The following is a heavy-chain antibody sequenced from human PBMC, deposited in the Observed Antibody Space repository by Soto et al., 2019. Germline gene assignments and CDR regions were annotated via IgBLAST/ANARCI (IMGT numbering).Heavy chain of an antibody. Sequence: GGSLRLSCAASGFTFSSYAMSWVRQAPGKGLEWVSAISGSGGSTYYADSVKGRYSLSRDISDNTLRLQMNNLRVEDTAVYYCAREPRYCRGGSCSITGDAYDIWGQGTMVTVSS. D-gene: IGHD2-15*01. CDR3: AREPRYCRGGSCSITGDAYDI. V-gene: IGHV3-23*01. CDR2: ISGSGGST. J-gene: IGHJ3*02. CDR1: GFTFSSYA.